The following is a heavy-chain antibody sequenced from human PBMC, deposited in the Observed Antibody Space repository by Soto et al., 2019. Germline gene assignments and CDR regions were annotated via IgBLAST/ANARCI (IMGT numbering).Heavy chain of an antibody. CDR3: ARVGRLGGTPYYFDY. V-gene: IGHV4-39*01. CDR2: IYYSGST. CDR1: GGYISTNTYY. D-gene: IGHD1-26*01. Sequence: AETLSLTYTVSGGYISTNTYYWGWIRQPPGKGLEWIGSIYYSGSTYYNPSLKSRVTISVDTSKNQFSLKLSSVTAADTAVYHCARVGRLGGTPYYFDYWGQGTLVTVSS. J-gene: IGHJ4*02.